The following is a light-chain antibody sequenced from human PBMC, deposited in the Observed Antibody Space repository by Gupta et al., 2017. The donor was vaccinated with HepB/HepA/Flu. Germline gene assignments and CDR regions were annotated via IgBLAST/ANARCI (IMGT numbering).Light chain of an antibody. CDR3: QQYYNYPCS. V-gene: IGKV4-1*01. CDR2: WAS. CDR1: QSVLYSSNNKDY. Sequence: DIVMTQSPDSLAVSLGERATINCKSSQSVLYSSNNKDYLAWYQQKPGQPPKLLIYWASIRESWVPDRFSGSGSETDFTLTISSLQAEDVAIYYCQQYYNYPCSFGQGTRLEIK. J-gene: IGKJ2*04.